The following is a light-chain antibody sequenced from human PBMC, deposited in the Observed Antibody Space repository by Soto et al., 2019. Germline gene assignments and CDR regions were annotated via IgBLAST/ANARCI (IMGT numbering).Light chain of an antibody. CDR3: QQSYSTPRA. CDR1: QSISSY. J-gene: IGKJ1*01. Sequence: DIQMTQSPSSLSASVGDRVTITCRASQSISSYLHWYQQKPGKAPKLLIYDASSLQSGVPSRFSGSGSGTDFTLTISSLQPEDFATYYCQQSYSTPRAFGQGTKVEIQ. CDR2: DAS. V-gene: IGKV1-39*01.